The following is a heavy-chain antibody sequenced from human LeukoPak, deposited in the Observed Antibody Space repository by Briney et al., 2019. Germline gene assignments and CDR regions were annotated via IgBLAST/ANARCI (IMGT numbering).Heavy chain of an antibody. J-gene: IGHJ4*02. D-gene: IGHD3-22*01. V-gene: IGHV4-59*01. CDR3: AGDYYDSSGYLDY. CDR1: GGSISSYY. Sequence: PSETLSLTCTVSGGSISSYYWSWIRQPPGQGLEWIGYIYYSGSTNYNPSLKSRVTISVDTSKNQFSLKLSSVTAADTAVYYCAGDYYDSSGYLDYWGQGTLVTVSS. CDR2: IYYSGST.